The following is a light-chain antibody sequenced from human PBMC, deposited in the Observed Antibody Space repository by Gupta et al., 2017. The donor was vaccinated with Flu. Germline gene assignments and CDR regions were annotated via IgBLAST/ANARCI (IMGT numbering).Light chain of an antibody. V-gene: IGKV3-20*01. Sequence: VVLTQSPDTLSLSPGERATLSCRASQSVSNNYLAWYQQKPGQAPRLLIFGPSSRATGVPDRFSGSGSGTDFSLTITRLEPDDFAMYYCQQYGASPTFGQGTRVEIK. CDR2: GPS. J-gene: IGKJ1*01. CDR1: QSVSNNY. CDR3: QQYGASPT.